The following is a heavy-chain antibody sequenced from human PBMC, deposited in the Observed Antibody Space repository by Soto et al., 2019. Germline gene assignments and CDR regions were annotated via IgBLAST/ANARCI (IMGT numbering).Heavy chain of an antibody. Sequence: PGGSLRLSCTASGFTFGDYAMSWVRQAPGKGLEWVGFIRSKAYGGTTEYAASVKGRFTISRDDSKSIAYLQMNSLKTEDTAVYYCTRSYYDFWSGYYYYYYGMDVWGQGTTVTVSS. CDR1: GFTFGDYA. D-gene: IGHD3-3*01. CDR2: IRSKAYGGTT. CDR3: TRSYYDFWSGYYYYYYGMDV. V-gene: IGHV3-49*04. J-gene: IGHJ6*02.